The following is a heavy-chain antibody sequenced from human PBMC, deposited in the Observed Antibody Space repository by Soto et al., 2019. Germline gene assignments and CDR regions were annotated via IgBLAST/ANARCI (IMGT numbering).Heavy chain of an antibody. J-gene: IGHJ5*02. Sequence: PSETLSLTCPVSGGYIRSGGYYWRWNRQHPGKGLEWIGYIYYSGSTYYNPSLKSRVTISVDTSKNQFSLKLSSVTAADTAVYYCARAVHGSGTWFDPWGQGTLVTVSS. CDR3: ARAVHGSGTWFDP. CDR1: GGYIRSGGYY. CDR2: IYYSGST. D-gene: IGHD3-10*01. V-gene: IGHV4-31*03.